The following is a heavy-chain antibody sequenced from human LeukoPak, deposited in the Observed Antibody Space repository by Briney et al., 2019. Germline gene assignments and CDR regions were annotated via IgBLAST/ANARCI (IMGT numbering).Heavy chain of an antibody. CDR2: ISYDGSNK. D-gene: IGHD3-22*01. Sequence: TGGSLRLSCAASGFTFSDYYMSWIRQAPGKGLEWVAVISYDGSNKYYADSVKGRFTISRDNSKNTLYLQMNSLRAEDTAVYYCARDDYDSSGYYFYWGQGTLVTVSS. J-gene: IGHJ4*02. V-gene: IGHV3-30-3*01. CDR1: GFTFSDYY. CDR3: ARDDYDSSGYYFY.